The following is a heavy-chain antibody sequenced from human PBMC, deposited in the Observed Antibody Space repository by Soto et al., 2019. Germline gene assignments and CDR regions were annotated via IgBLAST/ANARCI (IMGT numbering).Heavy chain of an antibody. V-gene: IGHV1-69*02. CDR3: ANLVVAATRRDAFDI. Sequence: QVQLVQSGAEVKTPGSSVKVSCKASGGTFSSYTISWVRQAPGQGLEWMGRIIPILGIANYAQKFQGRVTITADKSTSTAYMELSSLRSEDTAVYYYANLVVAATRRDAFDIWGQGTMVTVSS. CDR2: IIPILGIA. CDR1: GGTFSSYT. D-gene: IGHD2-15*01. J-gene: IGHJ3*02.